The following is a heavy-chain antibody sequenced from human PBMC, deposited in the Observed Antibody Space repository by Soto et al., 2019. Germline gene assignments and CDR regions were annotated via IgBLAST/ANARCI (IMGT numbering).Heavy chain of an antibody. Sequence: EVQLVESGGGLVQPGRSLRLSCAASGFIFDGYAMHWVRQAPGKGLEWVSGISCNSDTIGYADSVKGRFSISRDNAKNTMYLQINRLRVEDTAVYYCAKARGDIAARRHHGYYYGMDVWGQGTTVTVSS. J-gene: IGHJ6*02. CDR3: AKARGDIAARRHHGYYYGMDV. D-gene: IGHD6-6*01. V-gene: IGHV3-9*01. CDR2: ISCNSDTI. CDR1: GFIFDGYA.